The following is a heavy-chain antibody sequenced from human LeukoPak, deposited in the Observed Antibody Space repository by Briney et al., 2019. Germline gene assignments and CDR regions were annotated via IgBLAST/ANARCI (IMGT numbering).Heavy chain of an antibody. CDR2: IYTSGST. Sequence: SQTLSLTCTVSGGSISSGSYYWSCIRQPAGKGLECIGRIYTSGSTNYNPSLKSRVTMSVDTSKNQFSLKLSSVTAADTAVYYCARDIGEVTTEGADAFDIWGQGTMVTVSS. CDR1: GGSISSGSYY. D-gene: IGHD4-17*01. J-gene: IGHJ3*02. CDR3: ARDIGEVTTEGADAFDI. V-gene: IGHV4-61*02.